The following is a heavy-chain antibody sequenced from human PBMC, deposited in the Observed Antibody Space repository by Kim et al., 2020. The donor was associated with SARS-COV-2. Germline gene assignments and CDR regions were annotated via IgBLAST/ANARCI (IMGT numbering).Heavy chain of an antibody. D-gene: IGHD3-22*01. V-gene: IGHV3-23*01. Sequence: HSVKRRFTISRANSKNTLYLQMNSLRAEDTAVYYCAKDRNYYDDSGYDYWGQGTLVTVSS. J-gene: IGHJ4*02. CDR3: AKDRNYYDDSGYDY.